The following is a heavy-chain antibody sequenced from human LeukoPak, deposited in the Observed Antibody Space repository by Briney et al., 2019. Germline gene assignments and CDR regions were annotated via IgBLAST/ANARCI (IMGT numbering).Heavy chain of an antibody. CDR1: GYTFTGYY. CDR3: ASPHDIGAEDAFDI. CDR2: INPNSGGT. Sequence: GASVKVSCKASGYTFTGYYMHWVRQAPGQGLEWMGWINPNSGGTNYAQKFQGRVTMTRDMSTSTVYMELSSLRSEDTAVYYCASPHDIGAEDAFDIWGQGTMVTVSS. J-gene: IGHJ3*02. D-gene: IGHD1-1*01. V-gene: IGHV1-2*02.